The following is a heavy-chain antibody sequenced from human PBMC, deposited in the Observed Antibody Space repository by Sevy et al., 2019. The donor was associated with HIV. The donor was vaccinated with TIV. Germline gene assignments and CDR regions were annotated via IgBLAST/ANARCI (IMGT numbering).Heavy chain of an antibody. Sequence: GGSLRLSCAASGFTCSNFWMSWVRQAPGKGLEWVANIKQDGSEKYYVDSVKGRFTISRDNAKNSLYLQMNSLRAEDTAVYYCARVYRGDAEYFQHWGQGTLVTVSS. J-gene: IGHJ1*01. D-gene: IGHD3-10*01. CDR3: ARVYRGDAEYFQH. V-gene: IGHV3-7*01. CDR1: GFTCSNFW. CDR2: IKQDGSEK.